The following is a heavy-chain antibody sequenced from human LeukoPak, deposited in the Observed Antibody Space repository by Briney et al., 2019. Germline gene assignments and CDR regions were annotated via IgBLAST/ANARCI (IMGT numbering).Heavy chain of an antibody. CDR3: ARGIADPYSFDS. CDR2: IYSTGST. Sequence: SETLSLTCTVSGGAINFYYWSWIRRPAGKGLEWIGRIYSTGSTNYSPSLKSRVTMSVDKSKNQFSLNLSSVTAADTAVYYCARGIADPYSFDSWGQGTLVTVSS. J-gene: IGHJ4*02. D-gene: IGHD6-13*01. V-gene: IGHV4-4*07. CDR1: GGAINFYY.